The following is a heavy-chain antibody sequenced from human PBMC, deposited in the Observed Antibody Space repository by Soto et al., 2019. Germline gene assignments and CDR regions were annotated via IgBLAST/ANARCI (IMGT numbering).Heavy chain of an antibody. CDR2: ISYDGTNK. CDR3: AKDLQSYGDYDYYCYGMDV. D-gene: IGHD4-17*01. J-gene: IGHJ6*02. Sequence: QVQLVESGGGEVQPGRSLTISCAASGFTFSTYGMHWVRQTPGKGLEWVAVISYDGTNKFYSDSVKGRFTISRDNFKNPLTLQMYSLRADDTAVYSCAKDLQSYGDYDYYCYGMDVWGLGTRVTVSS. V-gene: IGHV3-30*18. CDR1: GFTFSTYG.